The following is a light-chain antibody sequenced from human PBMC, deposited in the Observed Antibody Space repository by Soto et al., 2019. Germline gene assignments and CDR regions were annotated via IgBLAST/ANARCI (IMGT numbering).Light chain of an antibody. Sequence: DIQMTQSPSTLSASVGDRVNNTCRASQNISSWLAWYLQKPGKAPKLLIYDASSLESGVPSRFSGSGSGTEFTLTISSLQPDDFATYYCQQYNSYPLTFGGGTKVDIK. CDR1: QNISSW. CDR3: QQYNSYPLT. J-gene: IGKJ4*02. CDR2: DAS. V-gene: IGKV1-5*01.